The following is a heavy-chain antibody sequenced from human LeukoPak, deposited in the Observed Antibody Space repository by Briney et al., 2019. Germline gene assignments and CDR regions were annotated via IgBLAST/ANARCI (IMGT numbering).Heavy chain of an antibody. Sequence: GGSLRLSCAASGFTFGSHDMHWVRQAAGKGLEWVSAIGPAGDTFYQGSVKGRFTISRENARNSLYLEMSSLRPGDTAVYYCARAAGGCTSVSRTRDQYYYMDVWGTGTTVTVSS. J-gene: IGHJ6*03. CDR1: GFTFGSHD. CDR3: ARAAGGCTSVSRTRDQYYYMDV. CDR2: IGPAGDT. V-gene: IGHV3-13*01. D-gene: IGHD2-8*02.